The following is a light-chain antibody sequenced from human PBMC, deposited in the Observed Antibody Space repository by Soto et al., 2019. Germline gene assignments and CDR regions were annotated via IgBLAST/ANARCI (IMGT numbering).Light chain of an antibody. Sequence: QSVLTQPPSVSGAPGQRVTISCTGSRSNIGAGYDVHWSQQLPGTAPKLLISGNSNRPSGVPDRFSGSKSGTSASLAITGLQAEDEADYYCQSYDSSLSGYVVFGGGTKLTVL. CDR3: QSYDSSLSGYVV. V-gene: IGLV1-40*01. CDR1: RSNIGAGYD. CDR2: GNS. J-gene: IGLJ2*01.